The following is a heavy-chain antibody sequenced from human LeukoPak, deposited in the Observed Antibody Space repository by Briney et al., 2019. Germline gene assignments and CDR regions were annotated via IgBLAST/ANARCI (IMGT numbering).Heavy chain of an antibody. CDR3: AREGGDGGMDV. D-gene: IGHD2-21*01. Sequence: ASVKVSCKASGYIFTSYGISWVRQAPGQGLEWMGWISAYNGKTNYAQRLQGRVTMTTDTSTGTAYMELRGLRSDDTAVYYCAREGGDGGMDVWGKGTTVTVSS. J-gene: IGHJ6*04. CDR1: GYIFTSYG. CDR2: ISAYNGKT. V-gene: IGHV1-18*04.